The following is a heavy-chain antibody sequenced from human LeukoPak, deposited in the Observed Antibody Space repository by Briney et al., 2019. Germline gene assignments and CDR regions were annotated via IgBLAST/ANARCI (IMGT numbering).Heavy chain of an antibody. CDR2: INLSGST. CDR3: ARDVRYDSSGYLFDY. V-gene: IGHV4-34*01. CDR1: GGSFSGYY. J-gene: IGHJ4*02. Sequence: SETLSLTCAVYGGSFSGYYWSWIRQPPGKGLEWIGEINLSGSTNYNPSLKSRVTISVDTSKNQFSLKLSSVTAADTAVYYCARDVRYDSSGYLFDYWGQGTLVTVSS. D-gene: IGHD3-22*01.